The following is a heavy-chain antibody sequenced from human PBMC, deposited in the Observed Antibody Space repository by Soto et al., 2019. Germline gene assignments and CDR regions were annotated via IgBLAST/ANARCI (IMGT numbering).Heavy chain of an antibody. CDR1: GFTFSNYG. Sequence: GGSLRLSCAASGFTFSNYGMLWVRQAPGKGLEWVAVIWYDGSNKYYADSVKGRFTISRDNSKNTLYLQMNSLRAEDTAVYYCARDPYCSGGFFLHVGRSPKYYMVV. CDR2: IWYDGSNK. D-gene: IGHD2-15*01. CDR3: ARDPYCSGGFFLHVGRSPKYYMVV. J-gene: IGHJ6*03. V-gene: IGHV3-33*01.